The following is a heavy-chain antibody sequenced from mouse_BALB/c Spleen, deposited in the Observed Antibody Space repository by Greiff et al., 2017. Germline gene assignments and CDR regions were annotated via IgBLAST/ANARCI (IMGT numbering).Heavy chain of an antibody. J-gene: IGHJ2*01. CDR1: GFTFSNYW. CDR2: IRLKSNNYAT. Sequence: EVMLVESGGGLVQPGGSMKLSCVASGFTFSNYWMNWVRQSPEKGLEWVAEIRLKSNNYATHYAESVKGRFTISRDDSKSSVYLQMNNLRAEDTGIYYCTKLGGYYFDYWGQGTTLTVSS. V-gene: IGHV6-6*02. CDR3: TKLGGYYFDY. D-gene: IGHD4-1*01.